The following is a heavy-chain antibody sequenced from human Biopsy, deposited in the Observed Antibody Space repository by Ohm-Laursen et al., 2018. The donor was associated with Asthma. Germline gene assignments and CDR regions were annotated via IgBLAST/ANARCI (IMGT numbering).Heavy chain of an antibody. J-gene: IGHJ4*02. CDR3: ASDLGGYYYDSSGYSSDY. CDR2: TRNKANSYTT. Sequence: SLRLSCTASGLTFSDHYMDWVRQAPGKGLEWVGRTRNKANSYTTEYAASVKGRFTISRDDSKNSLYLQMNSLKTEDTAVYYCASDLGGYYYDSSGYSSDYWGQGTLVTVSS. D-gene: IGHD3-22*01. V-gene: IGHV3-72*01. CDR1: GLTFSDHY.